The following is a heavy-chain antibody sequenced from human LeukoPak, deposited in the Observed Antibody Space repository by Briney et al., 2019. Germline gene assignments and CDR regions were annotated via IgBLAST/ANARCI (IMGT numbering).Heavy chain of an antibody. CDR1: GGSISSYY. Sequence: TSETLSLTCTVSGGSISSYYWSWIRQPPGKGLEWIGYIYYSGSTNYNPSLKSRVTISVDTSKNQFSLKLSSVTAADTAVYYCARDPGYYDSSGYLDYWGQGTLVTVSS. CDR3: ARDPGYYDSSGYLDY. D-gene: IGHD3-22*01. CDR2: IYYSGST. V-gene: IGHV4-59*01. J-gene: IGHJ4*02.